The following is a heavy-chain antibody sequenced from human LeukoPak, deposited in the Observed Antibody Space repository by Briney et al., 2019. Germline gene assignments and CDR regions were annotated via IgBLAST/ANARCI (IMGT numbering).Heavy chain of an antibody. CDR2: IYHSGST. Sequence: PSGTLSLTCAVSGGSISSSNWWSWVRQPPGKGLEWIGEIYHSGSTNYNPSLKSRVTISVDTSKNQFSLKLSSVTAADTAVYYCATHTYYYDSSGYYYGVFDYWGQGTLVTVSS. J-gene: IGHJ4*02. CDR3: ATHTYYYDSSGYYYGVFDY. V-gene: IGHV4-4*02. CDR1: GGSISSSNW. D-gene: IGHD3-22*01.